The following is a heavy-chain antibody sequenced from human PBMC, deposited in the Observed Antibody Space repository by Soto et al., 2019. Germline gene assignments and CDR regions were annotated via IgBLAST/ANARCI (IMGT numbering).Heavy chain of an antibody. Sequence: EVQLVESGGGLVQPGGSLRLSCAASGFTFSSYDMHWVRQATGKGLEWVSAIGTAGDTYYPGSVKGRFTISRENAKNPLYLQMNSLSAEDTAVYYCARVGAVYVWGSDRWDCFDYWGQGTLVTVSS. CDR2: IGTAGDT. V-gene: IGHV3-13*01. D-gene: IGHD3-16*02. CDR1: GFTFSSYD. CDR3: ARVGAVYVWGSDRWDCFDY. J-gene: IGHJ4*02.